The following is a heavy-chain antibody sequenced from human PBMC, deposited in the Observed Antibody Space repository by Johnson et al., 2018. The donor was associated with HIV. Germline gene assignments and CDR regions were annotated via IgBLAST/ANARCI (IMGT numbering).Heavy chain of an antibody. D-gene: IGHD3-9*01. V-gene: IGHV3-66*01. J-gene: IGHJ3*02. Sequence: VQLVESGGGVVQPGRSLRLSCAASGFTVSSNYMSWVRQAPGKGLEWVSVIYSGGSTYYADSVKGRFTISRDTSKNTLYLQMNSLRAEDTAVYYCARDPYYDFLTGPRDAFDIWGQGTMVTVSS. CDR1: GFTVSSNY. CDR2: IYSGGST. CDR3: ARDPYYDFLTGPRDAFDI.